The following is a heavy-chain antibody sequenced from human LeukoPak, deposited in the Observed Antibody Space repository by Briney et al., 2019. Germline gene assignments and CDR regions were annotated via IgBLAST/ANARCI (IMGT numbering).Heavy chain of an antibody. CDR1: GFTLSSYA. CDR2: ISGSGGST. CDR3: AKALSYCSGGSCYSCFDY. Sequence: PGGSLRLSCAASGFTLSSYAMSWVRQAPGKGMEWVSGISGSGGSTYYADSVKGRFTISRDNSKNTLYLQMNSLRAEDTAVYYCAKALSYCSGGSCYSCFDYWGQGTLVTVSS. D-gene: IGHD2-15*01. J-gene: IGHJ4*02. V-gene: IGHV3-23*01.